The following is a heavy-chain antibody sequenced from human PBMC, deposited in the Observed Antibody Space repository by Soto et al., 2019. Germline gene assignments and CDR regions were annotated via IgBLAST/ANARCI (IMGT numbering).Heavy chain of an antibody. D-gene: IGHD3-22*01. CDR1: GFTFSSYG. CDR2: ISYGGSNK. CDR3: AKDGGAVVVITTDYYYGMDV. J-gene: IGHJ6*02. V-gene: IGHV3-30*18. Sequence: QVQLVESGGGVVQPGRSLRLSCAASGFTFSSYGMHWVRQAPGKGLEWVAVISYGGSNKYYADSVKGRFTISRDNYKNTLYLQMNSLRAEDTAVYYCAKDGGAVVVITTDYYYGMDVWGHGTTVTVSS.